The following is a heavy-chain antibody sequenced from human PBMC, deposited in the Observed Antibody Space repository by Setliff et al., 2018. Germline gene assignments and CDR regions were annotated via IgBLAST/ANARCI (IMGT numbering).Heavy chain of an antibody. V-gene: IGHV5-51*01. CDR3: ARHLVVVPAATYGMDV. CDR1: GYSFSTCW. CDR2: IYPGDSIT. Sequence: GESLKISCKGSGYSFSTCWIGWVRQMPGKGLEWMGIIYPGDSITRYSPSFQGQVTISVDKSISTAYLQWSSLKASDTAMYYCARHLVVVPAATYGMDVWGQGTTVTVSS. D-gene: IGHD2-2*01. J-gene: IGHJ6*02.